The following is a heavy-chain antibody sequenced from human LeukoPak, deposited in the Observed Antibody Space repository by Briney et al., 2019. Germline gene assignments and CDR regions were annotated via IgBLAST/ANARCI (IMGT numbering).Heavy chain of an antibody. Sequence: SETLSLTCNVSGGSISGSSYYWGWIRQPPGKGLEWIGCIDYSGRTYYNPSLKSRVTISVHTSKTQFSLKLSFVTAADTAVYYCARRMGVAQLASWGQGTLVTVPS. V-gene: IGHV4-39*01. D-gene: IGHD2-2*01. CDR1: GGSISGSSYY. CDR2: IDYSGRT. CDR3: ARRMGVAQLAS. J-gene: IGHJ5*02.